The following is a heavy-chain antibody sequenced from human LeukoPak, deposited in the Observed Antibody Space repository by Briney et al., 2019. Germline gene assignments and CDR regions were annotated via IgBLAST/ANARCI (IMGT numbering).Heavy chain of an antibody. V-gene: IGHV4-59*08. CDR3: ARHRRGYSYGYFDY. J-gene: IGHJ4*02. CDR2: IYYSGST. Sequence: SETLSLTCTVSGGSISSYYWSWVRQPPGKGLEWIGYIYYSGSTNYNPSLKSRVTISVDTSKNQFSLKLSSVTAADTAVYYCARHRRGYSYGYFDYWGQGTLVTVSS. D-gene: IGHD5-18*01. CDR1: GGSISSYY.